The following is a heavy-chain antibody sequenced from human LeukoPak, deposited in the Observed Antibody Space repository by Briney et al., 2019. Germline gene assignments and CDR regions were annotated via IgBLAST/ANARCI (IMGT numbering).Heavy chain of an antibody. CDR1: GGSFSGYY. CDR2: INHSGST. CDR3: ARGPGGATAESFDY. V-gene: IGHV4-34*01. Sequence: SETLSLTCAVYGGSFSGYYWSWIRQPPGKGLEWIGEINHSGSTNYNPSLKSRVTISVDTSKNQFSLKLSSVTAADMAVYYCARGPGGATAESFDYWGQGTLVTVSS. D-gene: IGHD1-26*01. J-gene: IGHJ4*02.